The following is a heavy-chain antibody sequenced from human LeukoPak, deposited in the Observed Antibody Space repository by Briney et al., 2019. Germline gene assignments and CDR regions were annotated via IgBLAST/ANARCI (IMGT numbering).Heavy chain of an antibody. CDR2: IKQDGSEK. CDR1: GFTFSSYW. CDR3: ARVGVGIAYYYGMDV. D-gene: IGHD2-21*01. J-gene: IGHJ6*02. Sequence: GGSLRLSCAASGFTFSSYWMSWVRQAPGKGLEWVANIKQDGSEKYYVDSVKGRFTISRDNAKNTVYLQMNSLRVEDTAVYYCARVGVGIAYYYGMDVWGQGTTVTVSS. V-gene: IGHV3-7*01.